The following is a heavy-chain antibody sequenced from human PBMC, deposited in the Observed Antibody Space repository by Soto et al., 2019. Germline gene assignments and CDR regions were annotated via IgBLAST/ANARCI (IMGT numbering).Heavy chain of an antibody. CDR2: IYYSGST. V-gene: IGHV4-59*01. CDR3: ASQGGSIAARPGSFDY. J-gene: IGHJ4*02. CDR1: GGSISSYY. D-gene: IGHD6-6*01. Sequence: SETLSLTCTVSGGSISSYYRSWIRQPPGKGLEWIGYIYYSGSTNYNPSLKSRVTISVDTSKNQFSLKLSSVTAADTAVYYCASQGGSIAARPGSFDYWGQGTLVTVSS.